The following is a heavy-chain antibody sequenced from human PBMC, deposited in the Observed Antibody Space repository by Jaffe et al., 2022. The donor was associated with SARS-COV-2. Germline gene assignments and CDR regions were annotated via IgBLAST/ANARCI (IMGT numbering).Heavy chain of an antibody. CDR3: ARAMAPDYYYYAMDV. J-gene: IGHJ6*02. Sequence: QVQLVESGGGVVQPGESLKLSCAASGFSFSTYAMFWVRQAPGKGLEWLALISHDGSHKYYADSVQGRFTISRDNPRSTLFLEVNSLKPDDTSVFFCARAMAPDYYYYAMDVWGQGTTVTVSS. V-gene: IGHV3-30*04. CDR1: GFSFSTYA. D-gene: IGHD5-18*01. CDR2: ISHDGSHK.